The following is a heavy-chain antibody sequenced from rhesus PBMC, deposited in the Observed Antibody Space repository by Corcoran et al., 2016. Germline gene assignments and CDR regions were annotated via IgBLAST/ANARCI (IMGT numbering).Heavy chain of an antibody. V-gene: IGHV3-13*01. J-gene: IGHJ4*01. CDR3: IKGGDYNYDY. D-gene: IGHD3-34*01. CDR2: IKNTTNSYTT. Sequence: EVQLVESGGGLVQTGGSLRLSCAASGLTFSNYYMQWVRQAQRKGLECVVLIKNTTNSYTTDYAAAVKGRFTISRDDSKNTLYLQMSSLKTEDTALYYCIKGGDYNYDYWGQGVLVTVSS. CDR1: GLTFSNYY.